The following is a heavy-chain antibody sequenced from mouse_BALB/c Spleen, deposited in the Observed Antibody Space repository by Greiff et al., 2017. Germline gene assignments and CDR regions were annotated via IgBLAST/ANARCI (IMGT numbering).Heavy chain of an antibody. CDR1: GYAFSSSW. Sequence: VKLVESGPELVKPGASVKISCKASGYAFSSSWMNWVKQRPGQGLEWIGRIYPGDGDTNYNGKFKGKATLTADKSSSTAYMQLSSLTSVDSAVYFCARGGYYAMDYWGQGTSVTVSS. CDR2: IYPGDGDT. J-gene: IGHJ4*01. CDR3: ARGGYYAMDY. V-gene: IGHV1-82*01.